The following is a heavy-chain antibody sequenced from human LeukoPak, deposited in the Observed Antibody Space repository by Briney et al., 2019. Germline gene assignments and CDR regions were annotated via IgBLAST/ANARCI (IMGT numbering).Heavy chain of an antibody. J-gene: IGHJ4*02. Sequence: QAGGSLRLSCAASGLTFSSYAMSWVRQAPGKGLEWVSGIVESGGSTFYADSVKGRFTISRDNSKNTLYLHMDSLRADDTAVYYCAKDGRVATPYLYYFDYWGRGTLVTVSS. D-gene: IGHD4-23*01. CDR1: GLTFSSYA. CDR2: IVESGGST. CDR3: AKDGRVATPYLYYFDY. V-gene: IGHV3-23*01.